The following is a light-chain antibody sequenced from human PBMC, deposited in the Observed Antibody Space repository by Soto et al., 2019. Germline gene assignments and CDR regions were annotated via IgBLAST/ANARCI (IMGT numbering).Light chain of an antibody. CDR2: GAS. V-gene: IGKV3-20*01. CDR1: QNVSRSY. Sequence: EIVLTQSPGILSLSPGERATLSCRASQNVSRSYLAWYQQKPGQAPRLLIYGASSRATGIPDRFSGSGSGTDFTLTISRLEPEDFAVYYCQQYGSSPPTWTFGQGTKVDIK. J-gene: IGKJ1*01. CDR3: QQYGSSPPTWT.